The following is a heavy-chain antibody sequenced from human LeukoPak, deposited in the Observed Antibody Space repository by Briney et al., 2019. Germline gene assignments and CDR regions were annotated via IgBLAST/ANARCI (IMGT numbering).Heavy chain of an antibody. D-gene: IGHD6-13*01. V-gene: IGHV4-34*01. CDR3: ASTGYSSSWYGDY. Sequence: SETLSLTCAVYGGSFSGYYWGWIRQPPGKGLEWIGEINHSGSTNYNPSLKSRVTISVDTSKNQFSLKLSSVTAADTAVYYCASTGYSSSWYGDYWGRGTLVTVSS. J-gene: IGHJ4*02. CDR2: INHSGST. CDR1: GGSFSGYY.